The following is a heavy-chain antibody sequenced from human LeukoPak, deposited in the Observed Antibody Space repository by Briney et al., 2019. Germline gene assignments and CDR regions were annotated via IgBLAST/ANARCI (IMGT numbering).Heavy chain of an antibody. CDR1: GFTFSSYA. V-gene: IGHV3-23*01. CDR3: ANDFFYDFWSGYYTPFDY. Sequence: PGGSLRLSCAASGFTFSSYAMSWVRQAPGKGLEWVSAISGSGGSTYYADSVKGRFTISRDNSKNTLYLQMNSLRAEDTAVYYCANDFFYDFWSGYYTPFDYWGQGTLVTVSS. D-gene: IGHD3-3*01. J-gene: IGHJ4*02. CDR2: ISGSGGST.